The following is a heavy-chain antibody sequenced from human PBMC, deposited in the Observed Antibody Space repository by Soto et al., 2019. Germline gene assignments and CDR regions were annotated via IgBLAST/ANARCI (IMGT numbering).Heavy chain of an antibody. CDR3: ARDKGTGELVESPDP. Sequence: ASVKVSFKASGYTFTSYYMHWLRQAPGQGLEWMGIINPSGGSTSYAQKFQGRVTMTRDTSTSTVYMELSSLRSEDTAVYYCARDKGTGELVESPDPWGQGTLVTVSS. D-gene: IGHD7-27*01. CDR1: GYTFTSYY. J-gene: IGHJ5*02. V-gene: IGHV1-46*01. CDR2: INPSGGST.